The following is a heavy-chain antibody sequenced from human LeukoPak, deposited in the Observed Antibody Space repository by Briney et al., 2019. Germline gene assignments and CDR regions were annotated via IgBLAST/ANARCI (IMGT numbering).Heavy chain of an antibody. Sequence: GGSLRLSCAASGFTFSSYGMHWVRQAPGKGLEWVAVIGYDGSNKYYADSVKGRFTISRDNSKNTLYLQMNSLRAEDTAVYYCARDLKAYYYDSSGSDYWGQGTLVTVSS. V-gene: IGHV3-33*01. CDR2: IGYDGSNK. CDR3: ARDLKAYYYDSSGSDY. CDR1: GFTFSSYG. D-gene: IGHD3-22*01. J-gene: IGHJ4*02.